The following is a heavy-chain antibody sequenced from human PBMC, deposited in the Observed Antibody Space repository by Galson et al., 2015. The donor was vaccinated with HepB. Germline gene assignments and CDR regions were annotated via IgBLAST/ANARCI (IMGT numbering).Heavy chain of an antibody. CDR3: ARGRKRYCSSTSCRVGYGMDV. D-gene: IGHD2-2*01. CDR1: RYTFTSYD. V-gene: IGHV1-8*01. CDR2: MNPNSGNT. J-gene: IGHJ6*02. Sequence: SVKVSCKASRYTFTSYDINWVRQATGQGLERMGWMNPNSGNTGYAQKFQGRVTMTRNTSISTAYMELSSLRSEDTAVYYCARGRKRYCSSTSCRVGYGMDVWGQGTTVTVSS.